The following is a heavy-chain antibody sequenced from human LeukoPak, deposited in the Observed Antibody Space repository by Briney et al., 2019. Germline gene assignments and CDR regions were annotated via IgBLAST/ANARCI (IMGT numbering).Heavy chain of an antibody. CDR1: GYTFTSYD. Sequence: AASVKVSCKASGYTFTSYDINWVRQATGQGLEWMGWMNPNSGNTGYAQKFQGRVTITRNTSISTAYMELSSLRSEDTAVYYCARGSGSYYAFDIWGQGTMVTVSS. CDR2: MNPNSGNT. V-gene: IGHV1-8*03. J-gene: IGHJ3*02. CDR3: ARGSGSYYAFDI. D-gene: IGHD1-26*01.